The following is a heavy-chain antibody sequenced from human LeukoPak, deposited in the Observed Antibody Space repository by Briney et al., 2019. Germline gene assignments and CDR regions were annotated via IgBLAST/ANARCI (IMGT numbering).Heavy chain of an antibody. V-gene: IGHV3-9*01. CDR1: GFTFGDYA. CDR3: AELGITMIGGV. D-gene: IGHD3-10*02. CDR2: INWNSNNI. J-gene: IGHJ6*04. Sequence: GGSLRLSCAASGFTFGDYAMHWVRQAPGKGLEWVSGINWNSNNIDYADSVKGRFTISRDNAKNSLYLQMNSLRAEDTAVYYCAELGITMIGGVWGKGTTVTISS.